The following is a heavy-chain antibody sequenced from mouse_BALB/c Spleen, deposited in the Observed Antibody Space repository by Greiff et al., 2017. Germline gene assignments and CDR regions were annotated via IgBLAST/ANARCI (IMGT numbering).Heavy chain of an antibody. D-gene: IGHD1-1*01. CDR3: ARHYGNAMDY. CDR1: GFTFSSYG. Sequence: DVQLVESGGDLVKPGGSLKLSCAASGFTFSSYGMSWVRQTPDKRLEWVATISSGGSYTYYPDSVKGRFTISRDNAKNTLYLQMSSLKSEDTAMYYCARHYGNAMDYWGQGTSVTVSS. V-gene: IGHV5-6*01. J-gene: IGHJ4*01. CDR2: ISSGGSYT.